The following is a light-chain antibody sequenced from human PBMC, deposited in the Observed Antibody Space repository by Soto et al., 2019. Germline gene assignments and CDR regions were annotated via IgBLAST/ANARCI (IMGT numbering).Light chain of an antibody. V-gene: IGLV1-47*01. Sequence: QLVLTQPPSASGTPGQRVTISCSGSSSNIGSNYVYWYQQLPGTAPKLLIYRNNQRPSGVPDRFSGSKSGTSASLAISGLPSEDEADYYCAAWDDSLRGVFGTGTKLTVL. J-gene: IGLJ1*01. CDR1: SSNIGSNY. CDR2: RNN. CDR3: AAWDDSLRGV.